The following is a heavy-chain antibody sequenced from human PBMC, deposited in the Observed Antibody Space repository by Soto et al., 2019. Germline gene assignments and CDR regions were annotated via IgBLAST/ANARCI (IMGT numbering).Heavy chain of an antibody. V-gene: IGHV3-30*18. CDR1: GFTFSSYG. CDR3: AKDCTNGVCFGGFDY. D-gene: IGHD2-8*01. CDR2: ISYDGSNK. J-gene: IGHJ4*02. Sequence: QVQLVESGGGVVQPGRSLRLSCAASGFTFSSYGMHWVRQAPGKGLEWVAVISYDGSNKYYADSVKGRFTISRDNSKNPLYLQMNSVRAEDTAVYYCAKDCTNGVCFGGFDYWGQGTLVTVSS.